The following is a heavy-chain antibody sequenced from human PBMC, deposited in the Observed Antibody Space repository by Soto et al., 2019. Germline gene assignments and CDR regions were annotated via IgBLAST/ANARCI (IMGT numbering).Heavy chain of an antibody. J-gene: IGHJ5*02. CDR2: ISGSGGST. D-gene: IGHD3-10*01. Sequence: GGSLRLSCAASGFTFSSYWMHWVRQAPGKGLEWVSAISGSGGSTYYADSVKGRFTISRDNSKNTLYLQMNSLRAEDTAVYYCAKDPRFGEPIVSAFGSWGQGTLVTVSS. V-gene: IGHV3-23*01. CDR1: GFTFSSYW. CDR3: AKDPRFGEPIVSAFGS.